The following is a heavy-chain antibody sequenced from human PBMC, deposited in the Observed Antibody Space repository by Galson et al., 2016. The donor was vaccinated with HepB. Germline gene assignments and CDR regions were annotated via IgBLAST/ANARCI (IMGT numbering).Heavy chain of an antibody. CDR2: ISDSGST. V-gene: IGHV4-59*01. CDR3: ARGDGTGWSYYHYYGDV. J-gene: IGHJ4*02. Sequence: GSISSYYWSWIRQPPGKGLEWIGYISDSGSTTYNPSLKSRVTISADTSKNQFSLKLNSVTAADTAVYYCARGDGTGWSYYHYYGDVWGQGTLVTVSS. CDR1: GSISSYY. D-gene: IGHD6-19*01.